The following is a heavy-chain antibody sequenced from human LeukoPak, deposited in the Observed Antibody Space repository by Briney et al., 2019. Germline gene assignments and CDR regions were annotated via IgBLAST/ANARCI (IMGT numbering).Heavy chain of an antibody. CDR2: IYYSGST. CDR1: GGSISSYY. D-gene: IGHD3-22*01. J-gene: IGHJ5*02. V-gene: IGHV4-59*01. Sequence: PSETLSLTCTVSGGSISSYYWSWIRQPPGKGLEWIGYIYYSGSTNYNPSLKSRVTMSLDTSKNQFSLKLSSVTAADTAVYYCARDKYYDTSTYYPAGLDPWGQGTLVTVSS. CDR3: ARDKYYDTSTYYPAGLDP.